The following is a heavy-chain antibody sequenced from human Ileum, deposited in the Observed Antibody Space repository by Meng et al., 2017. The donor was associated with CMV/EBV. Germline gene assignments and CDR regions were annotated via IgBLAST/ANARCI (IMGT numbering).Heavy chain of an antibody. V-gene: IGHV3-9*01. D-gene: IGHD3-22*01. CDR3: ATSLATNSDNSAYYFLVY. CDR1: GFIFNDYA. CDR2: IYGKSSGT. J-gene: IGHJ4*02. Sequence: GGSLRLSCAASGFIFNDYAMHWVRQAPGKGLEWVSGIYGKSSGTGYADSVKGRFTISRDSAKNSIYLQMNSLRAEDTALYYCATSLATNSDNSAYYFLVYWGQGTLVTVSS.